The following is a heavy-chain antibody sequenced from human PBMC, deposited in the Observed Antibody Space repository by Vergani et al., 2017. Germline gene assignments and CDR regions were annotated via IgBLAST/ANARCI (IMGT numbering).Heavy chain of an antibody. CDR2: IYYSGST. J-gene: IGHJ5*02. CDR3: ARHSTVGWLVILGWIDP. V-gene: IGHV4-39*01. CDR1: GASIRSSNYY. D-gene: IGHD6-19*01. Sequence: QLQLQESGPGLVKPSATLSLTCSVSGASIRSSNYYWGWIRQPPGKGLEWIASIYYSGSTYYNPSLKSRVTISVDTSKNQFSLKLSSVTAADTAVYFCARHSTVGWLVILGWIDPWGKGILVTVSS.